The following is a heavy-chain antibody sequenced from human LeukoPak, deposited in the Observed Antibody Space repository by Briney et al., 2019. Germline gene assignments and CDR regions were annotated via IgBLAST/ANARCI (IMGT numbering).Heavy chain of an antibody. CDR2: IYSGGST. J-gene: IGHJ1*01. V-gene: IGHV3-53*01. Sequence: PGGSLRLSCAASGVTVGTNSMSWARQSPGKGLEWVSVIYSGGSTYNSDSVNGRFTVSRDNSRNNLFLQMNTLRAEDTALYFCASAREYCGSAECYEYFQHWGQGTLVIVSS. CDR1: GVTVGTNS. D-gene: IGHD2-21*01. CDR3: ASAREYCGSAECYEYFQH.